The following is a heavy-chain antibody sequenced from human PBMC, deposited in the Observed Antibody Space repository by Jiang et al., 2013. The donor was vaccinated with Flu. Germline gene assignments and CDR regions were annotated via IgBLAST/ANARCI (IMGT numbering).Heavy chain of an antibody. Sequence: WYNGSNKFYADSVKGRFTVSRDNSKNTLYLQMNSLRVEDTAVYYCARDGAFDSGTYFQSYWGRGNPGHRLL. J-gene: IGHJ4*02. CDR2: WYNGSNK. CDR3: ARDGAFDSGTYFQSY. D-gene: IGHD3-10*01. V-gene: IGHV3-33*01.